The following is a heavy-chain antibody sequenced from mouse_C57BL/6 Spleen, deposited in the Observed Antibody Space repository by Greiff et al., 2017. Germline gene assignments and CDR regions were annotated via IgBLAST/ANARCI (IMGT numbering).Heavy chain of an antibody. Sequence: QVQLQQSGAELARPGASVKLSCKASGYTFTSYGIRWVKQRPGQGLEWIGEIDPRSGNTYYNEKFKGKATLTADTSSSTAYMELRSLTSEDSAVYFCAREDAQAPYFDYWGQGTTLTVSS. D-gene: IGHD3-2*02. CDR1: GYTFTSYG. V-gene: IGHV1-81*01. CDR3: AREDAQAPYFDY. J-gene: IGHJ2*01. CDR2: IDPRSGNT.